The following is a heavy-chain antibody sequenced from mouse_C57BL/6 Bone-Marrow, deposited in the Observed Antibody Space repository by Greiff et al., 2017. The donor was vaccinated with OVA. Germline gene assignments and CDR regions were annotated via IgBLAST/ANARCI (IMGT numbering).Heavy chain of an antibody. V-gene: IGHV1-54*01. CDR3: ARMGSCAY. Sequence: VKLQQSGAELVRPGTSVKVSCKASGYAFTNYLIEWVKQRPGQGLEWIGVINPGSGGTNYNEKFKGKATLTADKSSSTAYMQLSSLTSEDSAVYFCARMGSCAYWGQGTLVTVSA. CDR1: GYAFTNYL. CDR2: INPGSGGT. J-gene: IGHJ3*01. D-gene: IGHD4-1*01.